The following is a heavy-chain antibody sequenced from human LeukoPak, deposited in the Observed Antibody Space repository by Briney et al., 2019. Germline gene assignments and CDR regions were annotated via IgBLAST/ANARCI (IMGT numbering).Heavy chain of an antibody. CDR1: GYTFTGYY. V-gene: IGHV1-2*02. Sequence: ASVKVSCKASGYTFTGYYMHWVRQAPGQGLEWMGWIDPNSGGTNYAQKFQGRVTMTRDTSISTAYMELSRLRSDDTAVYYCARSAPRGNDYGDSWGQGTLVTVSS. D-gene: IGHD3-16*01. CDR3: ARSAPRGNDYGDS. CDR2: IDPNSGGT. J-gene: IGHJ4*02.